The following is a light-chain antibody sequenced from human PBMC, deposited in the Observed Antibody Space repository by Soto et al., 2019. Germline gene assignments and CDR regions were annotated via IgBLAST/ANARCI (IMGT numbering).Light chain of an antibody. CDR1: SSDVGGFNY. CDR2: DVS. J-gene: IGLJ2*01. CDR3: SSYTSSSTLFVV. V-gene: IGLV2-14*01. Sequence: QSVLTQPASVSGSPGQSITISCTGTSSDVGGFNYVSWYQQHPAKAPKLVIFDVSDRPSGVSNRFSGSKSGNTASLTISGLQAEDEADYYCSSYTSSSTLFVVFGGGTKLTVL.